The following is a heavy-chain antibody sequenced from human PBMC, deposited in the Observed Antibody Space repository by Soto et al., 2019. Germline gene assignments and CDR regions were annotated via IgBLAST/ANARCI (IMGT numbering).Heavy chain of an antibody. J-gene: IGHJ4*02. CDR1: GFTFSSYW. Sequence: EVQLVESGGGLVQPGGSLRLSCAASGFTFSSYWMSWVRQAPGKGLESGANIKQDGSEKYHVASVKGRFTISRDNAKNSLYMQMNSLRAEDTAVYYCARERGLRPLDYWGQGTLVTVSS. V-gene: IGHV3-7*01. D-gene: IGHD4-17*01. CDR3: ARERGLRPLDY. CDR2: IKQDGSEK.